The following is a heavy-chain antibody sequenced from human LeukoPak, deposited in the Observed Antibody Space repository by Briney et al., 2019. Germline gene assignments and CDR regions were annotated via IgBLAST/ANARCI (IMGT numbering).Heavy chain of an antibody. CDR2: INWNGGST. CDR1: GFTFDDYG. D-gene: IGHD3-22*01. J-gene: IGHJ4*02. CDR3: ARCGYDSSGDYFGY. V-gene: IGHV3-20*04. Sequence: GGSLRLSCAASGFTFDDYGMSWVRQAPGKGLELVSGINWNGGSTGYADSVKGRFTISRDNAKNSLYLQMNSLRAEDTALYYCARCGYDSSGDYFGYWGQGTLVTVSS.